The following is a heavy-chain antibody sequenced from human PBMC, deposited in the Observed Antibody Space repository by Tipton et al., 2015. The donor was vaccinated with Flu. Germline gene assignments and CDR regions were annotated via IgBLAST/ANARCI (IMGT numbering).Heavy chain of an antibody. V-gene: IGHV4-38-2*02. J-gene: IGHJ5*02. CDR1: GDSIRSDYY. D-gene: IGHD4-11*01. CDR2: IFPTGTT. Sequence: LRLSCTISGDSIRSDYYWGWIRQPPGKELEWIGHIFPTGTTYHKPSLKSRVTISINTSKNQLSLKVFSVTAADTAVYYCARRDYSNYVSDPKNWFDPWGQGILVTVPS. CDR3: ARRDYSNYVSDPKNWFDP.